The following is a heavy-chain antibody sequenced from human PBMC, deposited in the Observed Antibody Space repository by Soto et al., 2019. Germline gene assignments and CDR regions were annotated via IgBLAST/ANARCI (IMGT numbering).Heavy chain of an antibody. CDR1: GYSFISYG. J-gene: IGHJ4*02. D-gene: IGHD6-19*01. V-gene: IGHV1-18*04. CDR3: GRGLGWGWYYFDY. CDR2: ITVNSGNT. Sequence: QGQLVQSGVEVKKPGASVKVSCKASGYSFISYGIGWVRQAPGQGLEWMGWITVNSGNTNYPQKFQGRVTMTTDTSTSTAYMELRSLLSDDTAMYYCGRGLGWGWYYFDYWGPGTLVTVSS.